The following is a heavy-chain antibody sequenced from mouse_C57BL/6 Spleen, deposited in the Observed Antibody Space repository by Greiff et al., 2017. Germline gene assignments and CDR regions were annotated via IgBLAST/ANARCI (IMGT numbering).Heavy chain of an antibody. CDR1: GYTFTDYE. J-gene: IGHJ2*01. Sequence: VQLQQSGAELVRPGASVTLSCKASGYTFTDYEMHWVKQTPVHGLEWIGAIDPETGGTAYNQKFKGKAILTADKSSSTAYMELRSLTSKDSAVYYCTRGGDSDYWGQGTTLTVSS. CDR2: IDPETGGT. CDR3: TRGGDSDY. V-gene: IGHV1-15*01.